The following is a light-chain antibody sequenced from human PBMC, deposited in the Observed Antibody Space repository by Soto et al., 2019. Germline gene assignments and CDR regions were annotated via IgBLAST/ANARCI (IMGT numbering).Light chain of an antibody. V-gene: IGKV3-15*01. Sequence: EIVLTQSHATLSVSPVERATFXLMASQSVSSNLAWYQQKPGQAPRLLIYGASIRATGIPARFSGSGSGTEFTLTISTLQSEDFAIYYCQHYNNWPPWTFGQGTKVDI. CDR3: QHYNNWPPWT. J-gene: IGKJ1*01. CDR2: GAS. CDR1: QSVSSN.